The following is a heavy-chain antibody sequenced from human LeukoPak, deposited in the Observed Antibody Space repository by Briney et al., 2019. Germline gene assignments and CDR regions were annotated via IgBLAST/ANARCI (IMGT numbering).Heavy chain of an antibody. CDR3: ARADCSSSTCYLRRSWFDP. V-gene: IGHV3-21*01. CDR2: ISTSSRYI. CDR1: GFTLSNYD. J-gene: IGHJ5*02. D-gene: IGHD2-2*01. Sequence: GVSLRLSCAASGFTLSNYDMNWVRQATGKGLEWVSSISTSSRYIYYKDSVRGRFTISRDDAKNSLYLEMNSLRAEDTAVYYCARADCSSSTCYLRRSWFDPWGQGTLVTVSS.